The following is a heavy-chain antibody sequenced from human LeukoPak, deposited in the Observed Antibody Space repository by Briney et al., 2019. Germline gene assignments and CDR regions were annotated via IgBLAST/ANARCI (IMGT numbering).Heavy chain of an antibody. CDR2: ISYDGSNK. Sequence: GRSLRLSCAASGFTFSSYAMHWVRQAPGKGLEWVAVISYDGSNKYYADSVKGRFTISRDNSKNTLYLHMNSLRDDDTAVYYCATDQRYAFDYWGQGILVTVSS. CDR1: GFTFSSYA. CDR3: ATDQRYAFDY. D-gene: IGHD3-9*01. J-gene: IGHJ4*02. V-gene: IGHV3-30-3*01.